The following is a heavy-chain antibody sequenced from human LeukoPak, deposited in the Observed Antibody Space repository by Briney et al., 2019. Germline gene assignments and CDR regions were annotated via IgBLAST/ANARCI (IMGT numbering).Heavy chain of an antibody. D-gene: IGHD3-9*01. J-gene: IGHJ5*02. V-gene: IGHV4-59*01. CDR3: ARVGYYDILTGSIGWFDP. CDR1: GGSISSYY. Sequence: SETLSLTCTVSGGSISSYYWSWIRQPPGKGLEWIGYIYYSGSTNYNPSLKSRVTISVDTSKNQFSLKLSSVTAADTAVYYCARVGYYDILTGSIGWFDPWGQETLVTVSS. CDR2: IYYSGST.